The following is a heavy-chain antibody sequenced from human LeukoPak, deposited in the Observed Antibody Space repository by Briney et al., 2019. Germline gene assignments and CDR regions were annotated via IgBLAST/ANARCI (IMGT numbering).Heavy chain of an antibody. J-gene: IGHJ6*03. Sequence: GASVKVSCKASGYTFTSYDINWVRQATGQGLEWMGWMNPNSGNTGYAQKFQGRVTITRNTSISTAYMELSSLRSEDTAVYYCARGGRAAAGIWFGAADYYYYYMDVWGKGTTVTVSS. D-gene: IGHD3-10*01. V-gene: IGHV1-8*03. CDR1: GYTFTSYD. CDR2: MNPNSGNT. CDR3: ARGGRAAAGIWFGAADYYYYYMDV.